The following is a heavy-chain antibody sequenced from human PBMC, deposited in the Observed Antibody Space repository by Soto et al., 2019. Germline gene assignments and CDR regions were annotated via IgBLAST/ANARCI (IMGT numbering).Heavy chain of an antibody. CDR3: ATTTVTTPFFDY. CDR1: GFTFSSYS. CDR2: ISSSSSYI. J-gene: IGHJ4*02. D-gene: IGHD4-17*01. V-gene: IGHV3-21*01. Sequence: GGSLRLSCAASGFTFSSYSMNWVRQAPGKGLEWVSSISSSSSYIYYADSVKGRFTISRDNAKNSLYLQMNSLRAEDTAVYYCATTTVTTPFFDYWGRGTLVTVSS.